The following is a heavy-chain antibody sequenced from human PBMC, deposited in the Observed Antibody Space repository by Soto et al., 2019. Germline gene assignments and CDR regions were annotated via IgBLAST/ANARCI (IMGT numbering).Heavy chain of an antibody. J-gene: IGHJ4*02. CDR3: ARDSPFDASSGYLEY. Sequence: GGSLRLSCAASQFTFSSYCMHWVRQAPGKGLEWVADISYDGSKKYYVDSVKGRFTISRDNAKNSLYLQMTSLRADDTAVYYCARDSPFDASSGYLEYWGQGTLVTVSS. CDR2: ISYDGSKK. D-gene: IGHD3-22*01. CDR1: QFTFSSYC. V-gene: IGHV3-30*04.